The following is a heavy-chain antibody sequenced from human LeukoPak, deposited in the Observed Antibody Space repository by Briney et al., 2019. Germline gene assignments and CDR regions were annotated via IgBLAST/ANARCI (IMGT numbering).Heavy chain of an antibody. CDR3: AREVVGATWAFDI. V-gene: IGHV4-59*12. CDR1: GGSISSYY. CDR2: IYYSGST. Sequence: PSETLSLTCTVSGGSISSYYWSWIRQPPGKGLEWIGYIYYSGSTNYNPSLKSRVTISVDMSKNQFSLKLSSVTAADTAVYYCAREVVGATWAFDIWGQGTMVTVSS. J-gene: IGHJ3*02. D-gene: IGHD1-26*01.